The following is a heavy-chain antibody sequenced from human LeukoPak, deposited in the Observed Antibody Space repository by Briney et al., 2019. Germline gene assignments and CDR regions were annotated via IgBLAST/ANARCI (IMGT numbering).Heavy chain of an antibody. CDR3: AAMAYYYYMDV. CDR2: IVVGTGNT. CDR1: GFTSRTSA. J-gene: IGHJ6*03. D-gene: IGHD5-24*01. V-gene: IGHV1-58*02. Sequence: GASVKVSCKASGFTSRTSAIQWMRQARGQRPEWIGWIVVGTGNTTYAQRFQDRVTITRDMSTNTAYMELSALRSEDTAVYYCAAMAYYYYMDVWGEGTTVTVSS.